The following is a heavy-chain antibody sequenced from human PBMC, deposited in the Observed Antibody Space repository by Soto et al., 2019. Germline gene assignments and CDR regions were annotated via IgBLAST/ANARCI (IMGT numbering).Heavy chain of an antibody. V-gene: IGHV3-43*01. CDR1: GFTFDDYT. Sequence: GSLRFSRAHYGFTFDDYTMPWVRHAPGKGLEWVSLISWDGCSTYYADAVKGRFTISRDNSKNSLYLQMNSLRTEDTALYYCAKEIEHDSNGKASSDYYHWMDVWGQGT. D-gene: IGHD3-16*01. J-gene: IGHJ6*02. CDR3: AKEIEHDSNGKASSDYYHWMDV. CDR2: ISWDGCST.